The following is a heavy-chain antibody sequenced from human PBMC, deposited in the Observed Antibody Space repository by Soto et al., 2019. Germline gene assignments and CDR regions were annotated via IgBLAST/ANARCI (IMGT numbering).Heavy chain of an antibody. CDR3: AKIPISSAWLDFDY. J-gene: IGHJ4*02. CDR1: GFTFSTYA. D-gene: IGHD6-19*01. Sequence: EVQLLESGGGLIQPGGSLRLSCAASGFTFSTYAMSWVRQPPGKGLEWVSGISGSGGAYYADSVKGRFTISRDNSKNTLYLQMNYLRAEDTAVYYCAKIPISSAWLDFDYWGQGTLVTVSS. CDR2: ISGSGGA. V-gene: IGHV3-23*01.